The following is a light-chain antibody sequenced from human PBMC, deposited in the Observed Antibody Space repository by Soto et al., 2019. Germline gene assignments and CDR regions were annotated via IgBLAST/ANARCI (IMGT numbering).Light chain of an antibody. CDR3: ASFRSGTILV. Sequence: QSALTQPASVCGSPGQSVTISCTGPRSDIGDSNFISWYQRSPGKAPRLLIYEVNNRPSGVSRRFSGSKAGNTASMTISGLLEDDEADYFCASFRSGTILVFGSGTKV. V-gene: IGLV2-14*01. CDR2: EVN. J-gene: IGLJ6*01. CDR1: RSDIGDSNF.